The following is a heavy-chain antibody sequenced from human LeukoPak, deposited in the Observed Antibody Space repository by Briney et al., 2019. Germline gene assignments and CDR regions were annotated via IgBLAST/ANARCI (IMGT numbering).Heavy chain of an antibody. J-gene: IGHJ3*02. CDR3: ARDFVHYYDSSGFKDLGAFDI. V-gene: IGHV1-46*01. D-gene: IGHD3-22*01. CDR2: INPSGGST. Sequence: SVKVSCKASGYTFTSYYMHWVRQAPGQGLEWMGIINPSGGSTSYAQKFQGRVTMTRDMSTSTVYMELSSLRSEDTAVYYCARDFVHYYDSSGFKDLGAFDIWGQGTMVTVSS. CDR1: GYTFTSYY.